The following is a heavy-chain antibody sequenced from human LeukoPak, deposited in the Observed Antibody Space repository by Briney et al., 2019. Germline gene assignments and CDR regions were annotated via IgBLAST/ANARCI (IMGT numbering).Heavy chain of an antibody. CDR2: IYYSGST. CDR3: ARAEEGYCSSTSCRNLGPQYGMDV. CDR1: GGSISSYY. J-gene: IGHJ6*02. V-gene: IGHV4-59*12. Sequence: SETLSLTCTVSGGSISSYYWSWIRQPPGKGLEWIGYIYYSGSTNYNPSLKSRVTISVDTSKNQFSLKLSSVTAADTAVYYCARAEEGYCSSTSCRNLGPQYGMDVWGQGTTVTVSS. D-gene: IGHD2-2*01.